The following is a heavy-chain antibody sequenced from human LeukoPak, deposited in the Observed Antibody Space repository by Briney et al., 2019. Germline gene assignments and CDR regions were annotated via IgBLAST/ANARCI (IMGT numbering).Heavy chain of an antibody. D-gene: IGHD3-3*01. V-gene: IGHV1-69*04. CDR2: IIPIFGIA. J-gene: IGHJ6*02. Sequence: GASVKVSCKASGGTFSSYAISWVRQAPGQGLEWMRRIIPIFGIANYAQKFQGRVTITADRSTSTAYMELSSLRSEDTAVYYCARSGIFGVGHYYYGMDVWGQGTTVTVSS. CDR3: ARSGIFGVGHYYYGMDV. CDR1: GGTFSSYA.